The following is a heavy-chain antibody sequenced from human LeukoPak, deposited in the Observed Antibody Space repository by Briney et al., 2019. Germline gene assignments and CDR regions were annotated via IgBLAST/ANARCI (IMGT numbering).Heavy chain of an antibody. CDR2: ISSSSSTI. V-gene: IGHV3-48*01. D-gene: IGHD3-22*01. Sequence: GGSLRLSRAASGFTFSRAWMNWVRQAPGKGLEWVSYISSSSSTIYYADSVKGRFTISRDNAKNSLYLQMNSLRAEDTAVYYCARERQTDSSGADYWGQGTLVTVSS. J-gene: IGHJ4*02. CDR1: GFTFSRAW. CDR3: ARERQTDSSGADY.